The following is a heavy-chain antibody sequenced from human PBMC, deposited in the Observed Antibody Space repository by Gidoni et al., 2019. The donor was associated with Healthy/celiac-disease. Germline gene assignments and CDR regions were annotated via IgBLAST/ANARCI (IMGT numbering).Heavy chain of an antibody. CDR2: FDPEDGET. J-gene: IGHJ4*02. CDR3: ATGGDSSGWLAFDY. CDR1: GSTLPELS. D-gene: IGHD6-19*01. Sequence: QVQLVQSGAEVKKPGASVNVSGKVSGSTLPELSMHWVRQAPGKGLEWMGGFDPEDGETIYAQKFQGRVTMTEDTSTDTAYMELSSLRSEDTAVYYCATGGDSSGWLAFDYWGQRTLVTVSS. V-gene: IGHV1-24*01.